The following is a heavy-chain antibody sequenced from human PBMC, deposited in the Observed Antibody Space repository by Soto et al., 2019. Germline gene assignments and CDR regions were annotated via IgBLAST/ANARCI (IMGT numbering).Heavy chain of an antibody. Sequence: ASVKVSCKASGYTFTSYYMHWVRQAPGQGLEWMGIINPSGGSTSYAQKFQGRVTMTRDTSTSTVYMELSSLRSEDTAVYYCAREDYYGSGSLFDSYYYYGMDVWGQGTTVTVSS. CDR2: INPSGGST. CDR1: GYTFTSYY. J-gene: IGHJ6*02. CDR3: AREDYYGSGSLFDSYYYYGMDV. D-gene: IGHD3-10*01. V-gene: IGHV1-46*01.